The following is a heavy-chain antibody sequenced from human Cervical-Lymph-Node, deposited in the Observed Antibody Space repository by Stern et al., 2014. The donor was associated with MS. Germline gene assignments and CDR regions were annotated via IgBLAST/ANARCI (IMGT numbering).Heavy chain of an antibody. CDR3: TKGFTVTGTGYGVDV. J-gene: IGHJ6*02. V-gene: IGHV3-23*04. CDR2: ISGSGGNT. CDR1: GFTFSNYA. Sequence: EVQLVESGGGLVQPGGSLRLSCAPSGFTFSNYAMRWIRQAPGKGLEWISSISGSGGNTFYADSVKGRFTISRDNSKNTLEMQMNSLRAEDSALYYCTKGFTVTGTGYGVDVWGQGTTVTVSS. D-gene: IGHD6-19*01.